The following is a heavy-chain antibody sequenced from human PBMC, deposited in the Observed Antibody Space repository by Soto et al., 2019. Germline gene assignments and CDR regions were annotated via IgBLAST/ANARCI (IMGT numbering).Heavy chain of an antibody. V-gene: IGHV4-59*11. Sequence: QVQLQESGPGLVKPSETLSLTCTVSGDYISSHYWSWIRQPPGKGLEWIGYVYHSGKTDSNHSLKSRVTISMDTSKNQISLSLTSVTAADAAVYYCASPTGIAHAIWYFDLWGRGTLVTVSS. CDR1: GDYISSHY. CDR3: ASPTGIAHAIWYFDL. J-gene: IGHJ2*01. CDR2: VYHSGKT. D-gene: IGHD6-13*01.